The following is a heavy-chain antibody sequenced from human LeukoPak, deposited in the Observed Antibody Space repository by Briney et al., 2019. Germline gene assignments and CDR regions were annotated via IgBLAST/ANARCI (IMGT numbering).Heavy chain of an antibody. CDR1: GFTFSNAW. D-gene: IGHD1-14*01. V-gene: IGHV3-15*01. CDR3: TTLRPRTGMDWYFDL. Sequence: GGSLRLSCAASGFTFSNAWMSWVRQAPGKGLEWVGRIKSKTDGGTTDYAAPVKGRFTISRDDSKNTLYLQMNSLKTEDTAVYYCTTLRPRTGMDWYFDLWGRGTLVTVSS. CDR2: IKSKTDGGTT. J-gene: IGHJ2*01.